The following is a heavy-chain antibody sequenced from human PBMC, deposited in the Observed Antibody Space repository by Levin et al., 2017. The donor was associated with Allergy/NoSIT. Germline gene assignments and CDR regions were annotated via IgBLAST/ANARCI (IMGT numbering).Heavy chain of an antibody. CDR1: GFTFSNAW. J-gene: IGHJ4*02. CDR2: IKRKTDGGTT. V-gene: IGHV3-15*01. D-gene: IGHD2-2*01. CDR3: TTGGVYCSSTSCTFDY. Sequence: GGSLRLSCAASGFTFSNAWMSWVRQVPGKGLEWVGRIKRKTDGGTTDYAAPVKGRFTISRDDSKNTLYLQMDSLKTEDTGVYYCTTGGVYCSSTSCTFDYWGQGTLVTVSS.